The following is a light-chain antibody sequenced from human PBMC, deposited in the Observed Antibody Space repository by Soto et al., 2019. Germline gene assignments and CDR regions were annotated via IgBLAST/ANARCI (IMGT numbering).Light chain of an antibody. V-gene: IGKV1-5*03. CDR3: HQYNTYLWT. J-gene: IGKJ1*01. CDR1: QSISSW. Sequence: DIQMTQSPSTLSSSLGDRVTITFRASQSISSWLAWYQQKPGKAPKLLIYKASTLETGVPSRFSGSGSGTEFTLTISTLQPDDFATYYCHQYNTYLWTFGQGTKVDIK. CDR2: KAS.